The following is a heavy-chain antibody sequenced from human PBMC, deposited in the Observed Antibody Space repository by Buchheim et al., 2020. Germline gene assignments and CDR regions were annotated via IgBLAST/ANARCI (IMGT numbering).Heavy chain of an antibody. CDR1: GGTFSDYY. J-gene: IGHJ4*02. CDR2: IIPNLGTT. D-gene: IGHD1-26*01. V-gene: IGHV1-69*06. Sequence: QVQLVQSGAEVKKLESSVRVSCKTSGGTFSDYYISWVRQAPGQGLEWMGGIIPNLGTTKYAQKFQGTATFTADRSTRTAYMELSSLKSEDTAVYYCASDVGTFVGASDYWGQGTL. CDR3: ASDVGTFVGASDY.